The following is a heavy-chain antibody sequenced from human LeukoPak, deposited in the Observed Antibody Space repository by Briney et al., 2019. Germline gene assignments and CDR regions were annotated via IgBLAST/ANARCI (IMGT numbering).Heavy chain of an antibody. D-gene: IGHD6-13*01. CDR3: AREVVAAAGTVDY. Sequence: SETLSLTCTVSSGSISTSNYYWGWVRQPPGKGLEWIGYIHYSGSTNYNPSLKSRVTISVDTSKNQFSLILSSVTTADTAVYYCAREVVAAAGTVDYWGQGTLVTVSS. CDR2: IHYSGST. J-gene: IGHJ4*02. CDR1: SGSISTSNYY. V-gene: IGHV4-61*01.